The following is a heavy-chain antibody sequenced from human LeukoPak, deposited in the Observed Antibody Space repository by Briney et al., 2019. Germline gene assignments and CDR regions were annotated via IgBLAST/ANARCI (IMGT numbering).Heavy chain of an antibody. CDR2: ISLNGGKK. D-gene: IGHD4-17*01. V-gene: IGHV3-30*12. CDR3: AKDTVTTRPDAFDI. Sequence: GGSLRLSCAASGFTFSSYGMHWVRQAPGKGLDWVAVISLNGGKKYFADSVKGRFTISRDNSKNTVYMQMNSLRAEDTVVYYCAKDTVTTRPDAFDIWGQGTMVTVSS. J-gene: IGHJ3*02. CDR1: GFTFSSYG.